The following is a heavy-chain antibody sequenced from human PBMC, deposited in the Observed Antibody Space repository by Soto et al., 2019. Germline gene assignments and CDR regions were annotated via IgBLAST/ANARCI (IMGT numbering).Heavy chain of an antibody. D-gene: IGHD6-6*01. CDR1: GFTFSSYA. Sequence: EVQLLESGGGLVQPGESLRLSCAASGFTFSSYAMSWVRQAPGKGLEWVSVISGSDDSTYYADSVKGRFTISRDNPKNTLHLQMNSLRAEDTAVYYCAKRSSSSTFDYWGQGTLVTVSS. CDR3: AKRSSSSTFDY. J-gene: IGHJ4*02. V-gene: IGHV3-23*01. CDR2: ISGSDDST.